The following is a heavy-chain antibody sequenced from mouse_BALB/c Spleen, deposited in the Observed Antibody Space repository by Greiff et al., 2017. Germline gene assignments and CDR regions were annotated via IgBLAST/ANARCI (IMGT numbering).Heavy chain of an antibody. CDR3: ASGYGYDDGFAY. J-gene: IGHJ3*01. D-gene: IGHD2-2*01. CDR2: ISYSGST. CDR1: GDSITSGY. Sequence: EVKLVESGPSLVKPSQTLSLTCSVTGDSITSGYWNWIRKFPGNKLEYMGYISYSGSTYYNPSLKSRISITRDTSKNQYYLQLNSVTTEDTATYYCASGYGYDDGFAYWGQGTLVTVSA. V-gene: IGHV3-8*02.